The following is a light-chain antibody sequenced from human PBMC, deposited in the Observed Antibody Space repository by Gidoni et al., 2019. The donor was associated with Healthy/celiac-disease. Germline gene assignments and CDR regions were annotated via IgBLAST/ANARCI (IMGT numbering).Light chain of an antibody. V-gene: IGKV1-39*01. CDR2: AAS. Sequence: IQLTPSPTSLSASVGDRVTITCRASQSISSYLNWYQQKPGNATKLLIYAASSLHSGVPSRLSGSGSRTDFTLTSSSLQPEDFATYYWQRSYSTRPNTFGQETRLEIK. J-gene: IGKJ5*01. CDR1: QSISSY. CDR3: QRSYSTRPNT.